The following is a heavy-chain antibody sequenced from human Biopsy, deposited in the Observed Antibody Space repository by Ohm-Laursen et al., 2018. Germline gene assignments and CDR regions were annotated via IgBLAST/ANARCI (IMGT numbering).Heavy chain of an antibody. D-gene: IGHD3-22*01. J-gene: IGHJ6*02. CDR2: IFSGGTT. CDR3: VRGVDYYDPYHYYALDV. V-gene: IGHV4-4*07. CDR1: GDSIHSNY. Sequence: GTLSLTCAVSGDSIHSNYWNWIRQPAGKGLEWIGRIFSGGTTNYNPSLKSRVTISVGTSKNQFSLKVRSVTAADTAVYYCVRGVDYYDPYHYYALDVWGQGTTVTVSS.